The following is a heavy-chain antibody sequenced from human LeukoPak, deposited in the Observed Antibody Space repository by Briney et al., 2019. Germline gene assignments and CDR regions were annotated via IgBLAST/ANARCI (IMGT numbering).Heavy chain of an antibody. CDR1: GYTFTSYA. V-gene: IGHV1-3*03. CDR3: ARDRSSLGHYYMDV. CDR2: INAGNGNT. J-gene: IGHJ6*03. Sequence: ASVKVSCKASGYTFTSYAMHWVRQAPGQRLEWMGWINAGNGNTKYSQEFQGRVTITRDTSASTAYMELSSLRSEDMAVYYCARDRSSLGHYYMDVWGKGITVTVSS. D-gene: IGHD6-6*01.